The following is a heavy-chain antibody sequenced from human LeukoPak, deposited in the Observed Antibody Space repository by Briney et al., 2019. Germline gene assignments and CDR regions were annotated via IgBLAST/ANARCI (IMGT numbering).Heavy chain of an antibody. V-gene: IGHV4-38-2*02. CDR1: GHSIINSYY. CDR2: IYHSGST. D-gene: IGHD5-18*01. Sequence: SETLSLTCTVSGHSIINSYYWGWIRQPPGKGLEWIGSIYHSGSTYYNPSLKSRVTISVDTSKNQFSLRLKSVTAADTAVYYCASLAVYGYGLSDDYWGQGTLVTVSS. CDR3: ASLAVYGYGLSDDY. J-gene: IGHJ4*02.